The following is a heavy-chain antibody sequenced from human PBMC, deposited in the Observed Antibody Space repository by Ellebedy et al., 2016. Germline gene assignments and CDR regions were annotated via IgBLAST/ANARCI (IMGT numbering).Heavy chain of an antibody. CDR2: LKTKNDVGTT. J-gene: IGHJ4*02. D-gene: IGHD5-18*01. CDR3: TTDIVGVGYNYALY. V-gene: IGHV3-15*01. Sequence: GGSLRLSCAASGFTFSNAWMSWVRQAPGKGLEWVGRLKTKNDVGTTDYAAPVKGRFALSRDDSKNTLYLQMNSLKTEDTAVYYCTTDIVGVGYNYALYWGQGTLVTVSS. CDR1: GFTFSNAW.